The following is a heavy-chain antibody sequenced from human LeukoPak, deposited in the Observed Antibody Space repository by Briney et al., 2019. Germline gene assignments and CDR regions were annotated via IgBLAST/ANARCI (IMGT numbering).Heavy chain of an antibody. CDR3: ARGFVVPAAPNRGDYFDY. CDR1: GVSISSGGYY. Sequence: SETLSLTCTVSGVSISSGGYYWGWLRQQPGKGLEWIGYIYYSGSTYYNPSLKSRITKTVETAKNQFNLTQSEVTAADTAVYYCARGFVVPAAPNRGDYFDYWGQGTLVTVSS. CDR2: IYYSGST. D-gene: IGHD2-2*01. V-gene: IGHV4-31*03. J-gene: IGHJ4*02.